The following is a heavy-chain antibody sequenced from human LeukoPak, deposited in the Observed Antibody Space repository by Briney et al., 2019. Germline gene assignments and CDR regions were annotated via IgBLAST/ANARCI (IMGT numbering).Heavy chain of an antibody. D-gene: IGHD1-26*01. J-gene: IGHJ3*02. CDR1: GXSISSYY. CDR2: LYNTGST. V-gene: IGHV4-59*01. CDR3: ARGVTSPLDAFDI. Sequence: SETLSLTCTASGXSISSYYWIWMRQPPGKGLEWIGYLYNTGSTNYNPSLKSRLTISVDMSKNQLSLKLSSVTAADTAVYYCARGVTSPLDAFDIWGQGTMVTVSS.